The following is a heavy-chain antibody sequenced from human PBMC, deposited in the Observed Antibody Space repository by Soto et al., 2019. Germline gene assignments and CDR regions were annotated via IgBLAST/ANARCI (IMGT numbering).Heavy chain of an antibody. J-gene: IGHJ5*02. CDR1: VGSISISSYY. CDR3: ARRGIVPAALNWFDP. V-gene: IGHV4-39*01. CDR2: IYYSGST. Sequence: AETLSLTCTFSVGSISISSYYWGWIRQPPGKGLEWIGSIYYSGSTYYNPSLKSRVTISVDTSKNQFSLKLSSVTAADTAVYYCARRGIVPAALNWFDPWGQGTMVTVSS. D-gene: IGHD2-2*01.